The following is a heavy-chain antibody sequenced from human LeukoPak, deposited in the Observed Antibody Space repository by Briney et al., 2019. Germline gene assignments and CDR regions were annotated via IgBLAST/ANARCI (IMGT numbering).Heavy chain of an antibody. D-gene: IGHD4-23*01. V-gene: IGHV4-4*07. J-gene: IGHJ4*02. CDR1: GGSISSYY. CDR3: ARVERPYGGIDY. CDR2: IYTSGST. Sequence: SETLSLTCTVSGGSISSYYWSWNRQPAGKGLEWIGRIYTSGSTNYHPSLKSRVTMSVDTSKNQFSLKLSSVTAADTAVYYCARVERPYGGIDYWGQGTLVTVSS.